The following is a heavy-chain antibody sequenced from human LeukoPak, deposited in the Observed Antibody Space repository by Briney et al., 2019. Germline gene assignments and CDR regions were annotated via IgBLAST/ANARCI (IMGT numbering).Heavy chain of an antibody. J-gene: IGHJ4*02. CDR3: GRNGYYSADY. V-gene: IGHV4-34*04. CDR2: IFHSGTT. D-gene: IGHD4-17*01. Sequence: SETLSLTCAVYGGSFSGYYWSWIRQPPGKGLEWIGEIFHSGTTNHNPSLKSRATISVDVSRNQFSLNLTSVTAADTAIYYCGRNGYYSADYWGQGTLVTVSS. CDR1: GGSFSGYY.